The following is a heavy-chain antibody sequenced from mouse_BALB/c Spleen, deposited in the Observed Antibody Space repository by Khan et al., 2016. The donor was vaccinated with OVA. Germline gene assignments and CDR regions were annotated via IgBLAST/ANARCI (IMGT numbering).Heavy chain of an antibody. D-gene: IGHD1-1*01. CDR3: ARGNYYGYYFDY. J-gene: IGHJ2*01. CDR2: ISYSGVT. Sequence: EVKLEGSGPGLVKPSQSLSLTCTVTGFSITSGYAWNWIRQFPGNKLEWMGYISYSGVTSYTPSLKSRIPITRDTSKNQFFLQLNSVTTEDTATYYCARGNYYGYYFDYWGQGTTLTVSS. CDR1: GFSITSGYA. V-gene: IGHV3-2*02.